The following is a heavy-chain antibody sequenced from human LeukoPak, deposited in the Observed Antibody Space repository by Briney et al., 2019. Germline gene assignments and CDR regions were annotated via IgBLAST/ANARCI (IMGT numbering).Heavy chain of an antibody. D-gene: IGHD3-16*01. CDR2: IFYSGST. J-gene: IGHJ4*02. Sequence: SETLSLTCTVSGGSINSYYWSWIRQPPGKGLEWIGYIFYSGSTNYNPSLKSRVTISVDTSKNQFSLKLSSVTAADTAIYYCARVPDWTYVPDYWGQGTLVTVSS. CDR1: GGSINSYY. CDR3: ARVPDWTYVPDY. V-gene: IGHV4-59*08.